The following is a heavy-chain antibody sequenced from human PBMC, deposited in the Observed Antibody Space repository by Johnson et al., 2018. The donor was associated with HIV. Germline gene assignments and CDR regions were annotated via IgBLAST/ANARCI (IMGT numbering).Heavy chain of an antibody. D-gene: IGHD3-9*01. CDR1: GFTFSDYY. J-gene: IGHJ3*02. CDR3: AKDLRVFDWFNAYDAFDI. Sequence: QVQLVESGGGLVKPGGSLRLSCAASGFTFSDYYMSWVRQAPGKGLVWVSRISSDGTDTYYADSVKGRFTISRDNARNTMFVQMNSLRADDTAVYYCAKDLRVFDWFNAYDAFDIWGQGTMVTVSS. CDR2: ISSDGTDT. V-gene: IGHV3-11*06.